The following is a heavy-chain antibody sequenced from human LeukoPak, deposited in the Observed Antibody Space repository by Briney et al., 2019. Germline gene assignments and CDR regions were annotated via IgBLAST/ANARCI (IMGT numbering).Heavy chain of an antibody. CDR2: IHASGPT. CDR1: GGSISTYY. J-gene: IGHJ4*02. CDR3: ARHDAGIAASPFDN. V-gene: IGHV4-4*09. D-gene: IGHD6-6*01. Sequence: PSETLSLTCTVSGGSISTYYWSWIRRPPGKGLEWIAYIHASGPTNYNPSLKSRITISVDTSKNQFSLKLSSVTAADTAVYYCARHDAGIAASPFDNWGQGTLVTVSS.